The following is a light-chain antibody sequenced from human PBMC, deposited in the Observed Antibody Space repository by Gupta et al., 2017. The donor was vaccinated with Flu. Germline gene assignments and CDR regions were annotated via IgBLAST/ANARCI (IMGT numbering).Light chain of an antibody. CDR3: SYRDLNKRGL. V-gene: IGLV3-19*01. CDR1: SLRRYY. CDR2: GKN. J-gene: IGLJ2*01. Sequence: SSELTTDPAVSVALGQTVTITCHGDSLRRYYATWYQQKPGQAPLVVLYGKNNRPSGIPDRCYGYHSENNAYLNITGAQAEDEADEHCSYRDLNKRGLVGGGNKMTVL.